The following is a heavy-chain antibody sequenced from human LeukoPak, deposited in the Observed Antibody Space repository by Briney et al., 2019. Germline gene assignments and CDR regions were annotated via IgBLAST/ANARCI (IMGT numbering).Heavy chain of an antibody. CDR1: GFTFSSYA. J-gene: IGHJ4*02. Sequence: GGSLRLSCAASGFTFSSYAMSWVRQAPGKGLEWVSAISGSGGSTYYADSVKGRFTISRDNSKNTLYLQMNSLRAEDTAVYYCAKRGGYSSGWYYFDYWDQGTLVTVSS. V-gene: IGHV3-23*01. CDR3: AKRGGYSSGWYYFDY. CDR2: ISGSGGST. D-gene: IGHD6-19*01.